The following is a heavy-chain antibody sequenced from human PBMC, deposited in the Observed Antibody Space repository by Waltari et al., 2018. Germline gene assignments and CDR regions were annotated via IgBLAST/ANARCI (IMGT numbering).Heavy chain of an antibody. V-gene: IGHV4-39*07. CDR1: GGSISSSSYY. J-gene: IGHJ5*02. CDR3: ARDYGDYKVFWFDP. Sequence: QLQLQESGPGLVKPSETLSLTCTVSGGSISSSSYYWGWIRQPPGKGLEWIGSIYYSGRTYSNPSLKSRVTISVDTSKNQFSLKLSSVTAADTAGYYCARDYGDYKVFWFDPWGQGTLVTVSS. CDR2: IYYSGRT. D-gene: IGHD4-17*01.